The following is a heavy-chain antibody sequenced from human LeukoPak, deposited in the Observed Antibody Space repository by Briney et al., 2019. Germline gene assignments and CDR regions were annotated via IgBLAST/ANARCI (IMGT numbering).Heavy chain of an antibody. CDR2: INSSGRTI. CDR1: GFTFSDYY. Sequence: GGSLRLSCAASGFTFSDYYMSWIRQAPGKGLEWVSYINSSGRTIYYADSVKGRFTISRDNAKNSLYLQMNSLRADDTAVYYCARYVGFGELPSDYWGQGTLVTVSS. V-gene: IGHV3-11*01. J-gene: IGHJ4*02. CDR3: ARYVGFGELPSDY. D-gene: IGHD3-10*01.